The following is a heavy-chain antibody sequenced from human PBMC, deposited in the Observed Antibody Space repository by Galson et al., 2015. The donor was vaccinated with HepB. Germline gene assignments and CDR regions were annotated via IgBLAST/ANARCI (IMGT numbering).Heavy chain of an antibody. CDR2: IYPGDSDT. D-gene: IGHD2-21*02. CDR1: GYSFTSCW. J-gene: IGHJ2*01. Sequence: QSGAEVKKPGESLKISCKGSGYSFTSCWIGWVRQMPGKGLEWMGIIYPGDSDTRYSPSFQGQVTISADKSISTAYLQWSSLKASDTAMYYCARSGYCGGDCYTTARYFDLWGRGTLVTVSS. V-gene: IGHV5-51*01. CDR3: ARSGYCGGDCYTTARYFDL.